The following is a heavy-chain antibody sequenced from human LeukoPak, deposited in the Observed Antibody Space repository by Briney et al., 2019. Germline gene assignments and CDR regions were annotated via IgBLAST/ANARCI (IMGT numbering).Heavy chain of an antibody. CDR2: ISASGART. CDR1: GFTFTSYA. V-gene: IGHV3-23*01. J-gene: IGHJ4*02. CDR3: VNTYDFCTGPSTHPSDY. D-gene: IGHD3/OR15-3a*01. Sequence: SGGSLRLSWPAAGFTFTSYAMSWVRQAPGKGLEWVASISASGARTSHADSVKGRSTISRDTSKNTLYLQRNSLRAEHTAIYYFVNTYDFCTGPSTHPSDYWGQGTLVTVSS.